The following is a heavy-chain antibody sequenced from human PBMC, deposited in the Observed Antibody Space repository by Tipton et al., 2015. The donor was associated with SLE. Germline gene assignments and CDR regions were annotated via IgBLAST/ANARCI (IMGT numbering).Heavy chain of an antibody. Sequence: TLSLTCTVSGGSISSGSYYWSWIRQPAGKGLEWIGHIYATGITNYNPSRKSRVTISVDTSKNQFSLKLSSVTAADTAVYYCARDKNGDYYDYWGQGTLVTVSS. CDR2: IYATGIT. J-gene: IGHJ4*02. D-gene: IGHD4-17*01. CDR1: GGSISSGSYY. CDR3: ARDKNGDYYDY. V-gene: IGHV4-61*09.